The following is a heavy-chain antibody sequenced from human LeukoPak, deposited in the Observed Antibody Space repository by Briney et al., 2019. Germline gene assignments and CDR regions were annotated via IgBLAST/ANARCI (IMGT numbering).Heavy chain of an antibody. V-gene: IGHV4-34*01. J-gene: IGHJ4*02. CDR3: ARGIPGGVVEPAALYYFDY. D-gene: IGHD2-2*01. CDR2: INHSGST. Sequence: PSETLSLTCAVSGGSFSGYYWSWIRQPPGKGLEWIGEINHSGSTNYNPSLKSRVTISVDTSKNQFSLKLSSVTAADTAVYYCARGIPGGVVEPAALYYFDYWGQGTLVPVSS. CDR1: GGSFSGYY.